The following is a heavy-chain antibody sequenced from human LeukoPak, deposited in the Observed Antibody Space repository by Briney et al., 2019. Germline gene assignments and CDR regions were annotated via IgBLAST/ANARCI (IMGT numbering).Heavy chain of an antibody. Sequence: GGSLRLSWAASGFSVSINYISGVRQAPGKGLEWVSIIYSAGGGGTTYYADSVKGRFAISRDNSKNTLNLQMNSLRGEDTAVYYCATKGDSGWFIDYCGQGTLVTVSS. D-gene: IGHD6-19*01. CDR1: GFSVSINY. CDR2: IYSAGGGGTT. CDR3: ATKGDSGWFIDY. V-gene: IGHV3-53*01. J-gene: IGHJ4*02.